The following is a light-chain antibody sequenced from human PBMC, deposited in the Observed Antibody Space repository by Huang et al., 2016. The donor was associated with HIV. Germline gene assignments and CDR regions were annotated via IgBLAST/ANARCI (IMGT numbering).Light chain of an antibody. V-gene: IGKV3-20*01. J-gene: IGKJ4*01. CDR2: GAS. CDR3: QQYSDSPFT. Sequence: IVLTQTPGTLSLSPGERATLSCRASRSVTNSYLAWYQHRPGQAPMLLIYGASSRATGVPDRFSGSGSGTDFTLTITRLEPEDFGVYYCQQYSDSPFTFGGGTKVEIK. CDR1: RSVTNSY.